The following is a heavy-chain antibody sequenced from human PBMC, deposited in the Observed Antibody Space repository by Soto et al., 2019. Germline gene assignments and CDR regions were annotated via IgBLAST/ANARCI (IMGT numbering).Heavy chain of an antibody. V-gene: IGHV3-30*03. D-gene: IGHD4-17*01. CDR3: VRWERGTAVESTVPYFDY. CDR2: ISYDGSNK. J-gene: IGHJ4*02. CDR1: GFTFSSYG. Sequence: SLRLSCAAAGFTFSSYGMHWVRQAPGKGLEWVAVISYDGSNKYYADSVKGRFTISRDSTKQTLYLQMNSLRVEDTATYYCVRWERGTAVESTVPYFDYWGQGALVTVSS.